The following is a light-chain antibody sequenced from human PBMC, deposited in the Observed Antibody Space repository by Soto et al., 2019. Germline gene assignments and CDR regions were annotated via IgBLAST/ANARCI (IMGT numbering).Light chain of an antibody. CDR3: QSFDSSLSASI. J-gene: IGLJ2*01. CDR1: SSNIGTTYD. CDR2: DNT. V-gene: IGLV1-40*01. Sequence: QSVLTQPPSVSGAPGQRVTISCTGNSSNIGTTYDVHWYRHLPGAAPKLLIYDNTNRPSGVPDRFSGSKSGTSASLAITGLQAEDEAYYYCQSFDSSLSASIFVGGTKLTVL.